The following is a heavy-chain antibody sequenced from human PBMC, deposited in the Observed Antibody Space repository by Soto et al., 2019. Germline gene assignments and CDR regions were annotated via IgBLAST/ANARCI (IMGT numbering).Heavy chain of an antibody. J-gene: IGHJ4*02. D-gene: IGHD4-17*01. CDR3: ATLTPPSTVKQDY. CDR1: GYTLTELS. CDR2: FDPEYGET. Sequence: ASVKVSCKVSGYTLTELSMHLVRQAPVKVLELIVGFDPEYGETIYSQKFQGRVTMTEDTSTGTSYMELIILRSEDTAVYYCATLTPPSTVKQDYWGQGTLVTVSS. V-gene: IGHV1-24*01.